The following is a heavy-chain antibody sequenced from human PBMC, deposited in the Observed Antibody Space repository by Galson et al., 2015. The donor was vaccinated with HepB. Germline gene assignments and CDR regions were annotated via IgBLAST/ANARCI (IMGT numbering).Heavy chain of an antibody. Sequence: SCAASGFTFSSYGISWVRQAPGQGLEWMGWISAYNGNTNYAQKLQGRVTMTTDTSTSTAYMELRSLRSDDTAVYYCARDGSELGIPNYFDYWGQGTLVTVSS. CDR2: ISAYNGNT. J-gene: IGHJ4*02. CDR1: GFTFSSYG. CDR3: ARDGSELGIPNYFDY. V-gene: IGHV1-18*01. D-gene: IGHD7-27*01.